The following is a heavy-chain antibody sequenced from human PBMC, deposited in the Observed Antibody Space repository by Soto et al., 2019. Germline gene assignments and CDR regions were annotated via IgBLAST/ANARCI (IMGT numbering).Heavy chain of an antibody. V-gene: IGHV1-69*13. CDR1: GYTFTSYY. CDR2: IIPIFGTA. D-gene: IGHD3-22*01. Sequence: GASVKVSCKTSGYTFTSYYLHCVRQAPGQRLEWMGGIIPIFGTANYAQKFQGRATITADESTSTAYMELSSLRSEDTAVYYCARGSDYDSSGYYYSWFDPWGQGTLVSVSS. CDR3: ARGSDYDSSGYYYSWFDP. J-gene: IGHJ5*02.